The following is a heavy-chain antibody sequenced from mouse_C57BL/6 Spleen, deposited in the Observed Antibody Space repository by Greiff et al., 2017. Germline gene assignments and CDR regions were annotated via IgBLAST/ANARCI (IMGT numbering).Heavy chain of an antibody. CDR3: VRVTTVVGVDY. Sequence: EVKLLESGGGLVQPKGSLKLSCAASGFSFNTYAMNWVRQAPGKGLEWVARIRSKSNNYATYYADSVKDRFTISRDDSESMLYLQMNNLKTEDTAMYYCVRVTTVVGVDYWGQGTSVTVSS. V-gene: IGHV10-1*01. J-gene: IGHJ4*01. CDR2: IRSKSNNYAT. CDR1: GFSFNTYA. D-gene: IGHD1-1*01.